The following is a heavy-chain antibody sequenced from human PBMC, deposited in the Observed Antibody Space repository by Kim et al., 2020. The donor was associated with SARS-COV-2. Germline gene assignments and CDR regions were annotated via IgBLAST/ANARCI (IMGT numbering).Heavy chain of an antibody. D-gene: IGHD3-10*01. CDR1: GGSIRTYY. J-gene: IGHJ6*02. CDR3: ARDKRIQKVVDFGELKGFYGMDV. CDR2: IFYSGNT. Sequence: SETLSLTCTVSGGSIRTYYWNWIRQPPGKGLEWIGYIFYSGNTNYNPSLKSRVTISVDTSKNQFSLKLTPLTAADTATYYCARDKRIQKVVDFGELKGFYGMDVWGQGTTVTVSS. V-gene: IGHV4-59*01.